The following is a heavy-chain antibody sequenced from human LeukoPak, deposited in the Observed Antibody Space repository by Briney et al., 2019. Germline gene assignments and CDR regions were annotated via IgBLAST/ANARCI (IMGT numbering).Heavy chain of an antibody. J-gene: IGHJ4*02. Sequence: GGSLRLSCTASGFSFSSFWMSWVRQAPGKGLEWVANIKDDGSVKNHVDSLKGRFSISRDNARSSLYLQISSLRAEDTAVYNCAREVVATASAFDCWGQGTLVTVSS. CDR2: IKDDGSVK. V-gene: IGHV3-7*03. CDR1: GFSFSSFW. CDR3: AREVVATASAFDC. D-gene: IGHD2-21*01.